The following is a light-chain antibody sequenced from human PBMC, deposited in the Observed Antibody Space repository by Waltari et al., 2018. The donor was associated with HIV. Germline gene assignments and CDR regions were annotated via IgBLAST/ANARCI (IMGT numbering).Light chain of an antibody. CDR1: SDHIGGYNY. CDR2: EVN. V-gene: IGLV2-8*01. J-gene: IGLJ2*01. Sequence: QSALTQPPSASGSLGQSVTISSSGTSDHIGGYNYASWYQQYPAKAPKLLIYEVNKRPAGVPDRFSGSKSLNTASLTVSGLQAEDEAHYFCSSFAGSNTVVFGGGTKLTVL. CDR3: SSFAGSNTVV.